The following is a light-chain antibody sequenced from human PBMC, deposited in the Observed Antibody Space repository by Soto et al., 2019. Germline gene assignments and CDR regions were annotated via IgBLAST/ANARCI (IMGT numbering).Light chain of an antibody. V-gene: IGLV3-21*04. CDR2: YEI. CDR1: NIGSKS. J-gene: IGLJ2*01. Sequence: SYELTQPPSVSVAPGKTARITCGGNNIGSKSVHWYQQKSGQAPVLVIYYEIDRPSGIPERFSGSNYGNTATLTISSVEVGDEADYYCHVWDSDRDHPVFGGGTKLTVL. CDR3: HVWDSDRDHPV.